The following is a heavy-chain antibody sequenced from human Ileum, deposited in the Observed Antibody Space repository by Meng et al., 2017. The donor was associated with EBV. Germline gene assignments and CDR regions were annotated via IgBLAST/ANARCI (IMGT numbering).Heavy chain of an antibody. Sequence: LLLEESGPGLVKPSEALSLTCAVSGGSISRSDWWSWVRQPPGKGLEWIGETSHSGSTNYSPSLKSRVTISLDKSKNQLSLKLNSVTAADTAVYYCASSDYYRSDYWGQGTLVTVSS. D-gene: IGHD3-22*01. J-gene: IGHJ4*02. V-gene: IGHV4-4*02. CDR2: TSHSGST. CDR1: GGSISRSDW. CDR3: ASSDYYRSDY.